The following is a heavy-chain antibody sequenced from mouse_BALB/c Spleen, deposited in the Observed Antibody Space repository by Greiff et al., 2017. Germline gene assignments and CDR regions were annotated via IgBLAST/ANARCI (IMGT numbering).Heavy chain of an antibody. J-gene: IGHJ4*01. CDR2: ISSGSSTI. CDR1: GFTFSSFG. D-gene: IGHD2-10*02. V-gene: IGHV5-17*02. CDR3: AREYGNYYYAMDY. Sequence: EVQLVESGGGLVQPGGSRKLSCAASGFTFSSFGMHWVRQAPEKGLEWVAYISSGSSTIYYADTVKGRFTISRDNPKNTLFLQMTSLRSEDTAMYYCAREYGNYYYAMDYWGQGTTLTVSS.